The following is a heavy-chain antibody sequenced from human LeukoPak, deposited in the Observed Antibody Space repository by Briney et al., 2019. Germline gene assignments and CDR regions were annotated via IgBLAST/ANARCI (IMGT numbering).Heavy chain of an antibody. J-gene: IGHJ4*02. V-gene: IGHV3-66*01. D-gene: IGHD2-21*02. Sequence: PGGSLRLSCAASGFTFDDYAMHWVRQAPGKGLEWVSVIYTGGRTYYGDSVKGRFTISRDSSRNTLHLQMNSLRVEDTALYYCARGQSYCGSDCYFDWGQGTLVTVSS. CDR3: ARGQSYCGSDCYFD. CDR1: GFTFDDYA. CDR2: IYTGGRT.